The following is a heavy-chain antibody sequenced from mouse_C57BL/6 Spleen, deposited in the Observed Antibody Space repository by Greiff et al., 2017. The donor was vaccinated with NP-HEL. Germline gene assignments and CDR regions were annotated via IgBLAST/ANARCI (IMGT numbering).Heavy chain of an antibody. CDR1: GYTFTDYY. J-gene: IGHJ4*01. CDR3: ARGGVAGAMDY. Sequence: EVQLQQSGPVLVKPGASVKMSCKASGYTFTDYYMNWVKQSHGKSLEWIGVINPYNGGTSYNQKFKGKATLTVDKSSSTAYMELNSLTSEDSAVYYCARGGVAGAMDYWGQGTSVTVSS. CDR2: INPYNGGT. D-gene: IGHD1-1*01. V-gene: IGHV1-19*01.